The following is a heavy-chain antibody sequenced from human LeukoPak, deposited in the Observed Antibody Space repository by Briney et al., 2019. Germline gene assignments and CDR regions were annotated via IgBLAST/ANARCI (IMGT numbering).Heavy chain of an antibody. V-gene: IGHV1-8*01. Sequence: ASVTVSYKASGYTFTSYDINWVRQATGQGLEWMGWMNPNSGNTGYAQKFQGRVTMTRNTSISTAYMELSSLRSEDTAVYYCARFSPRAMGNYLDFWGQGTLVTVSS. J-gene: IGHJ4*02. CDR2: MNPNSGNT. D-gene: IGHD7-27*01. CDR3: ARFSPRAMGNYLDF. CDR1: GYTFTSYD.